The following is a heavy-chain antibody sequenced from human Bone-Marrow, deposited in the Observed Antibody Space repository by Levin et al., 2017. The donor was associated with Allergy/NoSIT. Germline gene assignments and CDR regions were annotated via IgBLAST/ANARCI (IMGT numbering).Heavy chain of an antibody. CDR3: ARQRGFSGYDPTESFDS. Sequence: SETLSLTCTFSGDAVSRYYWSWIRQPPGKRLEWVGYIFHSGSTIYNPSLTSRVTMSIDTSKNQFSLRLSSVTAADTAVYYCARQRGFSGYDPTESFDSWGQGTLVTVSS. CDR2: IFHSGST. CDR1: GDAVSRYY. D-gene: IGHD5-12*01. J-gene: IGHJ4*02. V-gene: IGHV4-59*08.